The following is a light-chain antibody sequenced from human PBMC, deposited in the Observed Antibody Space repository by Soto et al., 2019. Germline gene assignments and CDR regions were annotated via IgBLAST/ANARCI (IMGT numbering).Light chain of an antibody. J-gene: IGLJ1*01. CDR3: SSYTSSSPLYV. CDR1: NSDIGFYNY. CDR2: EVA. Sequence: QSVLTQPASVSGSPGQSITISCTGTNSDIGFYNYVSWYQQHPGGAPKLIIYEVAKRPSGVSSRFSGSKSGNTASLTISGLQAEDEADYHCSSYTSSSPLYVFGTGTKVTVL. V-gene: IGLV2-14*01.